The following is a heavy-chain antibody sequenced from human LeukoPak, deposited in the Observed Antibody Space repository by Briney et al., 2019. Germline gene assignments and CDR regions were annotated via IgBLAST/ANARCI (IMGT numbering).Heavy chain of an antibody. CDR3: ARAPYSSYGDY. V-gene: IGHV4-30-2*01. Sequence: PSETLSLTCNISGGSISSGGYYWSWIRQPPGKGLEWIGYIYHSGSTYYNPSLKSRVTISVDRSKNQFSLKLSSVTAADTAVYYCARAPYSSYGDYWGQGTLVTVAS. CDR1: GGSISSGGYY. CDR2: IYHSGST. D-gene: IGHD3-22*01. J-gene: IGHJ4*02.